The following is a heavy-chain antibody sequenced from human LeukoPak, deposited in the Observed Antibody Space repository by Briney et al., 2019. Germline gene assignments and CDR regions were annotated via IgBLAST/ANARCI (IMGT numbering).Heavy chain of an antibody. D-gene: IGHD1-26*01. V-gene: IGHV1-18*01. J-gene: IGHJ6*02. CDR1: GYTFTSYG. CDR2: ISAYNGYT. Sequence: GASVKVSCKASGYTFTSYGISWVRQAPGQGLEWMGWISAYNGYTNYAQNLQGRVTMTTDTSTTTAYMELRSLRSDDTAVYYCARDLVGAGRTHYYYYAMDVWGQGTTVTVS. CDR3: ARDLVGAGRTHYYYYAMDV.